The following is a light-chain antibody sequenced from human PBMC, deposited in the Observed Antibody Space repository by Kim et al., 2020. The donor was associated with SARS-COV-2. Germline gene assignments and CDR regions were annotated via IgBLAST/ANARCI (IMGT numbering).Light chain of an antibody. CDR1: SLRSYY. CDR2: GKN. J-gene: IGLJ3*02. Sequence: VALGQTDRNTCQGDSLRSYYATWYQQKPGQAPILVIYGKNNRPSGIPDRFSGSSSGNTASLTITGTQAGDEADYYCNSRDNNDNVMFGGGTKVTVL. V-gene: IGLV3-19*01. CDR3: NSRDNNDNVM.